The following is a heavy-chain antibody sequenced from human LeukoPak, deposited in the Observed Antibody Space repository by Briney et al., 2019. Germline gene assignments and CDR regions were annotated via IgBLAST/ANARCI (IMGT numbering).Heavy chain of an antibody. Sequence: GGSLRLSCAASGFTFSSYEMNWVRQAPGKGLEWVSYISSSGSTIYYADSVKSRFTISRDNAKNSLYLQMNSLRAEDTAVYYCARDPICGGVCYPFDYWGQGTVATVSS. CDR3: ARDPICGGVCYPFDY. V-gene: IGHV3-48*03. CDR1: GFTFSSYE. CDR2: ISSSGSTI. D-gene: IGHD2-21*02. J-gene: IGHJ4*02.